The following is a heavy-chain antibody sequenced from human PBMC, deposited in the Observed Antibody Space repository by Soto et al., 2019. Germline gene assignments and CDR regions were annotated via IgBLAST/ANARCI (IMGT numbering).Heavy chain of an antibody. J-gene: IGHJ4*01. V-gene: IGHV4-30-4*01. CDR3: ARHLFDSSAFHVHYFDF. CDR2: IYYNGST. Sequence: PSETLSLTCTVSGGSISSGDYYWSWIRQPPGKGLEWIGYIYYNGSTYYNPSLKSRVTISVDTSKNQFSLKLTSMTAADTAVYYCARHLFDSSAFHVHYFDFWGQGTQVTVSS. CDR1: GGSISSGDYY. D-gene: IGHD6-19*01.